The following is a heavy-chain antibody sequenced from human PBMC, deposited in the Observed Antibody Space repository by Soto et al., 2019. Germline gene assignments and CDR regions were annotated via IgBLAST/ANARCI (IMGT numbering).Heavy chain of an antibody. CDR3: ATDKYYE. V-gene: IGHV3-23*01. J-gene: IGHJ4*02. CDR2: IGVSDDNT. CDR1: GFTLSNFG. D-gene: IGHD3-22*01. Sequence: EVQLLESGGGLVQPGGSLRLSCAASGFTLSNFGMNWVRQAPGKGLEWVSGIGVSDDNTYYADSVKGRFSISRDNSKNTLYLQMNTLRAEDTAVYYCATDKYYEWGQGTLVTVSS.